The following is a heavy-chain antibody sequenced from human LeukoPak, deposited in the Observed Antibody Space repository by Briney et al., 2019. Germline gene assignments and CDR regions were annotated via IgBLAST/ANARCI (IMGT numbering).Heavy chain of an antibody. D-gene: IGHD3-3*01. CDR1: GGSFSSYA. CDR3: ATNSYYDLWSGYFDS. V-gene: IGHV1-69*13. CDR2: IIPVSGTT. J-gene: IGHJ5*01. Sequence: SVKVSCKVSGGSFSSYAISWLRQAPGQGLEWMGGIIPVSGTTSYPHKFQGRVTISADESTSTSYMELSSLRSEDTAVYYCATNSYYDLWSGYFDSWGRGTLVTVSS.